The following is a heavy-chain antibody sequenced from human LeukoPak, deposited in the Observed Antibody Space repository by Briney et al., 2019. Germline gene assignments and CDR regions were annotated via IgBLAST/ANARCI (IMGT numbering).Heavy chain of an antibody. CDR2: ISAYNGNI. J-gene: IGHJ4*02. CDR3: AREQLNYDSSGYYVSSY. V-gene: IGHV1-18*01. Sequence: ASVKVSCKASGYTFTSYGISWVRQAPGQGLEWMGWISAYNGNINYAQKLQGRVTMTTDTSTSTAYMELRSLRSDDTAVYYCAREQLNYDSSGYYVSSYWGQGTLVTVSS. CDR1: GYTFTSYG. D-gene: IGHD3-22*01.